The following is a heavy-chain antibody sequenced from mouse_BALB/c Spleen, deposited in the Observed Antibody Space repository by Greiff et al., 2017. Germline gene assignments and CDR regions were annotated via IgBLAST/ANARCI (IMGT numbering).Heavy chain of an antibody. J-gene: IGHJ4*01. CDR2: ISYSGST. D-gene: IGHD3-1*01. V-gene: IGHV3-2*02. Sequence: EVQLVESGPGLVKPSQSLSLTCTVTGYSIPSDYAWNWIRQFPGNKRGWMGYISYSGSTSSNPSLKSRISITRDTSKNQFFLQLNSVTTEDTATYYCAKGARATLYYYAMDYWGQGTSVTVSS. CDR1: GYSIPSDYA. CDR3: AKGARATLYYYAMDY.